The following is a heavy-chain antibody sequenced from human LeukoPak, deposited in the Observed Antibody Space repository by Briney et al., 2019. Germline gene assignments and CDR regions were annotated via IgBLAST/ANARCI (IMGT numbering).Heavy chain of an antibody. J-gene: IGHJ4*02. CDR2: IKSKTDGGTT. D-gene: IGHD1-26*01. V-gene: IGHV3-15*01. Sequence: GGSLRLFCAASGLTFSNAWMSWVRQAPGKGLEWVGRIKSKTDGGTTDYAAPVKGRFTISTDDSENTLYLQMNSLKTEDTAVYYCTTDKVDGGSYWGQGTLVTVSS. CDR1: GLTFSNAW. CDR3: TTDKVDGGSY.